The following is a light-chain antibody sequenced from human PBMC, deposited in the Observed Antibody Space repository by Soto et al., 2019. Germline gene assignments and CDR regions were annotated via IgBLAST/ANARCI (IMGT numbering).Light chain of an antibody. CDR2: KAT. CDR3: QCYHTVSRT. CDR1: QSISNL. V-gene: IGKV1-5*03. Sequence: DIQMTQSPSTLSASVGDRVTITCRAGQSISNLLAWYQQKSGRAPKLLIYKATILQSGVPSRFSGSGFGTVFTLTISILQPDDFATYYCQCYHTVSRTFGQGTKVDIK. J-gene: IGKJ1*01.